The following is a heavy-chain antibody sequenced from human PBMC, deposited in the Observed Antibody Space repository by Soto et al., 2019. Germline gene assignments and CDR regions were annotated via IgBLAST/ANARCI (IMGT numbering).Heavy chain of an antibody. J-gene: IGHJ4*02. CDR3: ARDFQAAVDY. CDR2: IYYSGST. CDR1: GGSISSGGYY. V-gene: IGHV4-31*01. D-gene: IGHD6-13*01. Sequence: SETLSLTCTVCGGSISSGGYYWSWIRQHPGKGLEWIGYIYYSGSTYYNPSLKSLVTISVDTSKNQFSLKLSSVTAADTAVYYCARDFQAAVDYWGQGTLVTVSS.